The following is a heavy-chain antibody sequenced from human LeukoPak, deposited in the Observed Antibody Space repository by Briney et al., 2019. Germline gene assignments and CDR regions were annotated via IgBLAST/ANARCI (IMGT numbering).Heavy chain of an antibody. CDR3: ARSPVGTRTFDY. D-gene: IGHD1-7*01. CDR2: IYGADYPT. CDR1: GYSFPSYW. Sequence: GESLKISCKGSGYSFPSYWIGWVRQMPGKGLEWMGDIYGADYPTIYSPPFHGQITISADKSVSTAYLQWTSLKASDTAMYYCARSPVGTRTFDYWGQGALVTVSS. V-gene: IGHV5-51*01. J-gene: IGHJ4*02.